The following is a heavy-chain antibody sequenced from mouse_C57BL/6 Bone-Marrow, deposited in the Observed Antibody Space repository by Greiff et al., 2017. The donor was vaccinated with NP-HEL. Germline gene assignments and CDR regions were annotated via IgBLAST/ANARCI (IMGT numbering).Heavy chain of an antibody. Sequence: KQSCKASGYTFTSYWMQWVKQRPGQGLEWIGEIDPSDSYTNYNQKFKGKATLTVDTSSSTAYMQLSSLTSEDSAVYYCARGATVVATPYYFDYWGQGTTLTVSS. CDR1: GYTFTSYW. J-gene: IGHJ2*01. CDR2: IDPSDSYT. CDR3: ARGATVVATPYYFDY. D-gene: IGHD1-1*01. V-gene: IGHV1-50*01.